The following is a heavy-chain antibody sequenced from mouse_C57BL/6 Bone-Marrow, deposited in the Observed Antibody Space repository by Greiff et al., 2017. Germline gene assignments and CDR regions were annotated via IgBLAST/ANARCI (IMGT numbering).Heavy chain of an antibody. CDR2: IYPRSGNT. CDR3: AVLRYELAY. J-gene: IGHJ3*01. D-gene: IGHD1-1*01. CDR1: GYTFTSSG. Sequence: VQVVESGAELARPGASVKLSCKASGYTFTSSGISWVKQRTGQGLEWIGEIYPRSGNTYYNEKFKGKATLTADKSSSTAYMELRSLTSEDSAVYFCAVLRYELAYWGQGTLVTVSA. V-gene: IGHV1-81*01.